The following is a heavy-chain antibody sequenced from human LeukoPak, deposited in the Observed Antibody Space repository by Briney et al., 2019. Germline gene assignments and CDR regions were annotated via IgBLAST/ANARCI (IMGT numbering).Heavy chain of an antibody. J-gene: IGHJ5*02. CDR2: IIPIFGTA. V-gene: IGHV1-69*13. CDR1: GGTFSSYA. Sequence: SVKVSCKASGGTFSSYAISWVRQAPRQGLEWMGGIIPIFGTANYAQKFQGRVTITADESTSTAYMELSSLRSEDTAVYYCARDQRCGDCYSSWFDPWGLGTLVTVSS. D-gene: IGHD2-21*02. CDR3: ARDQRCGDCYSSWFDP.